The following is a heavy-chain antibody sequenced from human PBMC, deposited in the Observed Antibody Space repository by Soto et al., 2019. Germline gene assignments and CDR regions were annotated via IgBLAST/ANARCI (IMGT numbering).Heavy chain of an antibody. J-gene: IGHJ6*03. D-gene: IGHD1-7*01. CDR1: GFTFSDYY. Sequence: GESLKISCAASGFTFSDYYMSWIRQAPGKGLEWVSYISSSGSTIYYADSVKGRFTISRDNAKNSLYLQMNSLRAEDTAVYYCARGTGTTNFYYHYYYMDVWGKGTTVTVSS. CDR2: ISSSGSTI. CDR3: ARGTGTTNFYYHYYYMDV. V-gene: IGHV3-11*01.